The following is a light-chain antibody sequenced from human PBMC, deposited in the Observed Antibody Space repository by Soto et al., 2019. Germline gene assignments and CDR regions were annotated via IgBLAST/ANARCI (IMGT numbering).Light chain of an antibody. J-gene: IGLJ7*01. CDR3: QSWDSSLSGVV. Sequence: QSVLTQPPSVSGAPGQRVTISCTGSSSNIGTGYDVHWYQQLPGTAPKLLIYGNTNRPSGVPDRFSGSKSGTSASLAITGLQAEDEADYYCQSWDSSLSGVVFGGGTQRPSS. V-gene: IGLV1-40*01. CDR1: SSNIGTGYD. CDR2: GNT.